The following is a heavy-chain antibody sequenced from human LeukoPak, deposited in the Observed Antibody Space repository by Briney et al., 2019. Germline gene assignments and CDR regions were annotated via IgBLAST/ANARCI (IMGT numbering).Heavy chain of an antibody. CDR2: IYNTGST. CDR1: GGSISSTIYY. Sequence: PSETLSLTCTVSGGSISSTIYYWGWVRQPPGEGLEWIGSIYNTGSTYYNPSLKSRVTISVDTSKNQFSLKLNSVTAADTAVYYCARDLRGYSYGLMGYWGQGTLLTVSS. J-gene: IGHJ4*02. CDR3: ARDLRGYSYGLMGY. D-gene: IGHD5-18*01. V-gene: IGHV4-39*07.